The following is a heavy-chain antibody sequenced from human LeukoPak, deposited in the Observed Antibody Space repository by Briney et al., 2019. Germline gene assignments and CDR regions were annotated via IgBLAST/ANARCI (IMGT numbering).Heavy chain of an antibody. D-gene: IGHD1-26*01. CDR1: GYTFTGYY. Sequence: ASVKVSCKASGYTFTGYYMHWVRQALGQGLEWMGWINPNSGGTNYAQKFQGRVTMTRDTSISTAYMELSRLRSDDTAVYYCAXDDGSKYYYYYYYMDVWGKGTTVTISS. J-gene: IGHJ6*03. CDR3: AXDDGSKYYYYYYYMDV. V-gene: IGHV1-2*02. CDR2: INPNSGGT.